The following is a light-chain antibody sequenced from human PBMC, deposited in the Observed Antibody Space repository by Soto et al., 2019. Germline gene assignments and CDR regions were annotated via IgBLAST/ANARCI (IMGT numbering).Light chain of an antibody. J-gene: IGKJ1*01. CDR1: HDITNY. CDR2: DAS. V-gene: IGKV1-33*01. Sequence: DIQMTQSPSSLSASIGDRITISCQASHDITNYLNWYQQKPGKAPKLLIYDASNLEAGVPSRFSGSGSGTDFTFTINDLQPEDIAAYYCQQYNSLPPCTFGQGTKVEI. CDR3: QQYNSLPPCT.